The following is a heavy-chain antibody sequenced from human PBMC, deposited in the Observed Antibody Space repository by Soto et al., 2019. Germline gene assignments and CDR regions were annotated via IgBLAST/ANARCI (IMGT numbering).Heavy chain of an antibody. D-gene: IGHD5-12*01. CDR1: GYTFTSYY. CDR3: ARGGSGYEPFYYYYGMDV. Sequence: GASVKVSCKASGYTFTSYYMHWVRQAPGQGLEWMGIINPSGGSTSYAQKFQGRVTMTRDTSTSTVYMELSSLRSEDTAVYYCARGGSGYEPFYYYYGMDVWGQGTTVTVSS. CDR2: INPSGGST. J-gene: IGHJ6*02. V-gene: IGHV1-46*01.